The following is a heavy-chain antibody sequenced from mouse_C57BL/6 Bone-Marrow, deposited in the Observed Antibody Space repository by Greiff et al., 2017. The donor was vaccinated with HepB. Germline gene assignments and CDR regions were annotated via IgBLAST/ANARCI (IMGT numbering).Heavy chain of an antibody. CDR2: IDPETGGT. V-gene: IGHV1-15*01. CDR1: GYTFTDYE. J-gene: IGHJ3*01. D-gene: IGHD1-1*01. Sequence: QVHVKQSGAELVRPGASVTLSCKASGYTFTDYEMHWVKQTPVHGLEWIGAIDPETGGTAYNQKFKGKAILTADKSSSTAYMELRSLTSEDSAVYYCTRKDYYSSRAWFAYWGQGTLVTVSA. CDR3: TRKDYYSSRAWFAY.